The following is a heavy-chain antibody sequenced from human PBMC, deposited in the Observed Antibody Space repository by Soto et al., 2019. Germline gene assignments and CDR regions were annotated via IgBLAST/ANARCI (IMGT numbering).Heavy chain of an antibody. CDR3: ARVDYDFWSGSQPFDY. Sequence: QVQLQESGPGLVKPSQTLSLTCTVSGGSISSGDYYWSWIRQPPGKGLEWIGYIYYSGSTYYNPSLTSRVTISVDTSKNQFSLKLSSVTAAATAVYYCARVDYDFWSGSQPFDYWGQGTLVTVSS. V-gene: IGHV4-30-4*01. CDR1: GGSISSGDYY. D-gene: IGHD3-3*01. CDR2: IYYSGST. J-gene: IGHJ4*02.